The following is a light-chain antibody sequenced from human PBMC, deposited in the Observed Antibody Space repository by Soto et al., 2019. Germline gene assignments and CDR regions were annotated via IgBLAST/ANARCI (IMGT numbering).Light chain of an antibody. CDR1: SGHSSYI. CDR3: ETWDSNILWV. V-gene: IGLV4-60*03. Sequence: QLVLTQSSSASASLGSSVKLTCTLSSGHSSYIIAWHQQQPGKAPRYLMKLEGSGSYNKGSGVPDRFSGSSSGADRYLTISNLQSEDEADYYCETWDSNILWVFGGGTKVTVL. J-gene: IGLJ3*02. CDR2: LEGSGSY.